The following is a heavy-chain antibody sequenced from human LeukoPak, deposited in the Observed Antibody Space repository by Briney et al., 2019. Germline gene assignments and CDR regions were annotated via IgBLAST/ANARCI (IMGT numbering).Heavy chain of an antibody. J-gene: IGHJ4*02. Sequence: GGSLRLSCAASGFTFSSYAMSWVRQAPGKRLEWVSAISGSGGSTYYADSVKGRFTISRDNSKNTLYLQMNSLRAEDTAVYYCAKDSFYYYGSGSYLDYWGQGTLVTVSS. CDR2: ISGSGGST. CDR1: GFTFSSYA. V-gene: IGHV3-23*01. D-gene: IGHD3-10*01. CDR3: AKDSFYYYGSGSYLDY.